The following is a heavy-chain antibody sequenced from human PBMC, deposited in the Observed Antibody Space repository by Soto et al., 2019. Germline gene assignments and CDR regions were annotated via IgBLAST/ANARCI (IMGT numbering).Heavy chain of an antibody. D-gene: IGHD3-10*01. Sequence: PSETLSLTCTVSGGSISSYYWSWIRQPPGKGLEWIGYIYYSGSTNYNPSLKSRVTISVDTSKNQFSLKLSSVTAADTAVYYCARETKYYGSGSHYFDYWGQGTLVTVSS. V-gene: IGHV4-59*01. CDR1: GGSISSYY. CDR2: IYYSGST. J-gene: IGHJ4*02. CDR3: ARETKYYGSGSHYFDY.